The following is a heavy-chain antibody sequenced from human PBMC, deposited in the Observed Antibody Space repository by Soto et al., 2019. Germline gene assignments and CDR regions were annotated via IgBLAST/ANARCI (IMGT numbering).Heavy chain of an antibody. J-gene: IGHJ4*02. D-gene: IGHD3-22*01. V-gene: IGHV1-2*02. CDR2: INPNSGGT. Sequence: EASVKVSCKASGYTFTGYYMHWVRQAPGQGFEWMGWINPNSGGTNYAQKFQGRVTMTRDTSISTAYMELSRLRSDDTAVYYCARALIRDYYDSSGYYSSFDYWGQGTLVTVSS. CDR1: GYTFTGYY. CDR3: ARALIRDYYDSSGYYSSFDY.